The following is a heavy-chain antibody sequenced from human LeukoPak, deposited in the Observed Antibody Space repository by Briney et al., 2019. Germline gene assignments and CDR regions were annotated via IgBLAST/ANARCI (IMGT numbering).Heavy chain of an antibody. Sequence: SQTLSLTCAISGDSVSSNTAAWNWIRQSPSRGLEWLGRTYYRSKWYYDYPVSLKSRIIITPDTSNNQFFLHLNSVTPGDTALYYCARDQDGFEYWGQGTLATVSS. CDR2: TYYRSKWYY. J-gene: IGHJ4*02. V-gene: IGHV6-1*01. CDR1: GDSVSSNTAA. CDR3: ARDQDGFEY.